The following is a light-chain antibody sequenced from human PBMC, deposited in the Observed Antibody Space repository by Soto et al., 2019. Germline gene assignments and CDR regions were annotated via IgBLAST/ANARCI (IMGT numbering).Light chain of an antibody. Sequence: QSALAQPRSVSGSPGQSVTVSCSGTSSDVGGYNSVSWYQQFPGEAPKLMIYDVTKRPSGVPDRFSGSKSGNTASLTISGLQAEDEADYYCSSDTASYTLVFGGGTKVTVL. J-gene: IGLJ2*01. CDR1: SSDVGGYNS. CDR3: SSDTASYTLV. CDR2: DVT. V-gene: IGLV2-11*01.